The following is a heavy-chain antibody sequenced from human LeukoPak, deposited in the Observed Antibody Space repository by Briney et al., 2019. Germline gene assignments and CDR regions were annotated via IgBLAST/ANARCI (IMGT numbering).Heavy chain of an antibody. J-gene: IGHJ3*01. D-gene: IGHD5-12*01. CDR2: VSKSGST. CDR1: GGSITSHF. CDR3: ARDDYGVFDASDV. V-gene: IGHV4-59*08. Sequence: NSSETLSLTCTVSGGSITSHFWTWIRQAPGKGLEWLGYVSKSGSTNYNPSLQSRITISLDTSKNQFSLKLTSVTAADTAVYFCARDDYGVFDASDVWGQGTVVTVSS.